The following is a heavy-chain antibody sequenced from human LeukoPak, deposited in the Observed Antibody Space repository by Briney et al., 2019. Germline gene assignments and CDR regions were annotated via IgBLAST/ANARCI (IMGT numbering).Heavy chain of an antibody. CDR2: SYYTGVT. J-gene: IGHJ1*01. V-gene: IGHV4-59*01. CDR1: GGPMSDYY. CDR3: ARLHLDYLDL. Sequence: SETLSLTCTVSGGPMSDYYWSWIRQPPGKGLGWIGYSYYTGVTNYNPSLKSRVTISVDTPKRQFTLNLTSVTSADTAVYYCARLHLDYLDLWGQGAVVTVSS. D-gene: IGHD3-16*01.